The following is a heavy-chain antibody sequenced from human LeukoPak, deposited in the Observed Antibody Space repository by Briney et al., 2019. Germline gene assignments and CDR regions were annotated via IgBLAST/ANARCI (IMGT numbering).Heavy chain of an antibody. V-gene: IGHV3-11*04. CDR1: GFKFSDSY. CDR3: ARGGNWFDP. J-gene: IGHJ5*02. CDR2: ICPTSTKN. D-gene: IGHD3-16*01. Sequence: PGGSLRLSCAASGFKFSDSYVSWIREAPGKGLEWISYICPTSTKNSYADSVEGRFTISRDNDRNSLYLQMDSLEDGDTAIYYCARGGNWFDPWGQGTLVTVSS.